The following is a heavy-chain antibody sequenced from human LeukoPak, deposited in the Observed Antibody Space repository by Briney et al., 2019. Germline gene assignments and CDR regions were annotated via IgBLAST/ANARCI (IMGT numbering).Heavy chain of an antibody. CDR2: IIPIFGTA. CDR1: GGTFSSYA. J-gene: IGHJ3*02. CDR3: ARAITIFGVAQI. V-gene: IGHV1-69*01. D-gene: IGHD3-3*01. Sequence: SVKVSCKASGGTFSSYAISGVRQAPGQGLEWMGGIIPIFGTANYAQKFQGRVTITADESTSTAYMELSSLRSEDTAVYYCARAITIFGVAQIWGQGTMVTVSS.